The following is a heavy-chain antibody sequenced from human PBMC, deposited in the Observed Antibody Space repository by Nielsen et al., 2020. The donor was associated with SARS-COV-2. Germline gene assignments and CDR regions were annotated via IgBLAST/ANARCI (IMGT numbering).Heavy chain of an antibody. CDR2: VFATGST. V-gene: IGHV4-61*02. J-gene: IGHJ4*02. Sequence: SETLSLTCTVSGASLSSGSYYWTWIRQPAGKGLEWIGRVFATGSTDYNPSLKSRVTISIDTSKNQFSLKLTSVTAADTAVYYCARDSGPYSNYVDYWGQGTLVTVSS. CDR3: ARDSGPYSNYVDY. CDR1: GASLSSGSYY. D-gene: IGHD4-11*01.